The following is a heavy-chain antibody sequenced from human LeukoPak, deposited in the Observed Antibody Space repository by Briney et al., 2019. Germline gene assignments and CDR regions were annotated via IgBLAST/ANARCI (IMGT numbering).Heavy chain of an antibody. J-gene: IGHJ4*02. CDR1: GYSISSGYY. CDR3: AREYSSSSGYYFDY. V-gene: IGHV4-38-2*02. CDR2: IYHSGST. D-gene: IGHD6-6*01. Sequence: SETLSLTCTVSGYSISSGYYWGWIRQPPGKGLEWIGSIYHSGSTYYNPSLKSRVTISVDTSKNQFSLKLSSVTAADTAVYYCAREYSSSSGYYFDYWGQGALVTVSS.